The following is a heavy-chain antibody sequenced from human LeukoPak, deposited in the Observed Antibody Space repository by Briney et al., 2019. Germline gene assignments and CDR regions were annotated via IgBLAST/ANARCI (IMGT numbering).Heavy chain of an antibody. Sequence: SQTLSVTCTVSGGSVTSGGYYWSWIRQHPGKGLEWIGYVYYTGSTYYNPSLKSRVTISPDTSKNQFSLKLSSVTAADTAVYYCARMIAAAGTAWWFDPWGQGTLVTVSS. CDR2: VYYTGST. CDR1: GGSVTSGGYY. V-gene: IGHV4-31*03. CDR3: ARMIAAAGTAWWFDP. D-gene: IGHD6-13*01. J-gene: IGHJ5*02.